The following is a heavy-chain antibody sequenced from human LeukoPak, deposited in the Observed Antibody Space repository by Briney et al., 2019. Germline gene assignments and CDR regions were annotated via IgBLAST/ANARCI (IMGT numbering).Heavy chain of an antibody. Sequence: SETLSLTCTVSGGSISSYYWSWIRHPAGKGLEWIGRIYTSGSTNYNPSLKSRVTMSVDTSKNQFSLKLSSVTAADTAVYYCARDLIYFRWELPPGVYWGQGTLVTVSS. D-gene: IGHD1-26*01. J-gene: IGHJ4*02. CDR2: IYTSGST. CDR3: ARDLIYFRWELPPGVY. V-gene: IGHV4-4*07. CDR1: GGSISSYY.